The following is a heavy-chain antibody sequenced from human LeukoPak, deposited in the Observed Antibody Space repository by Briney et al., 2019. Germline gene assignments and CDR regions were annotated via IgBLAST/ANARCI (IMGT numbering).Heavy chain of an antibody. V-gene: IGHV3-30*02. D-gene: IGHD3-16*01. CDR3: AKDLSSGGGYD. J-gene: IGHJ4*02. CDR2: IGSDGSDK. CDR1: GFNFTNYV. Sequence: GGSLRLSCAASGFNFTNYVMHWVRQAPGKGLEWVSFIGSDGSDKHYADSVKGRLTISRDNSKNTLYLQMNSLRPEDTAVYYCAKDLSSGGGYDWGRGTLVTVSS.